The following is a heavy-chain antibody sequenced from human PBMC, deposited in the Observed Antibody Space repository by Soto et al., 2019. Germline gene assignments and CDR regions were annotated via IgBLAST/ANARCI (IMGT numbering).Heavy chain of an antibody. V-gene: IGHV3-74*01. CDR3: ARDQGYCSGGSCYVAGY. J-gene: IGHJ4*02. CDR1: GFTFSSYW. D-gene: IGHD2-15*01. Sequence: EVRLVESGGGLVQPGGSLRLSCAASGFTFSSYWMHWVRQVPGKGLVWVSRINSDGSSTGYADSVMGRFTISRDNAKNTLYLQMNSLRAEDTAVYYCARDQGYCSGGSCYVAGYWGQGTLVTVSS. CDR2: INSDGSST.